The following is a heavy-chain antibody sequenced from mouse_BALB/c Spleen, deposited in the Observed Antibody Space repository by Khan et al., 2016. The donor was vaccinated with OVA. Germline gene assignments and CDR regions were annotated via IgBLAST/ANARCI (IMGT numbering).Heavy chain of an antibody. V-gene: IGHV5-9-3*01. CDR2: ISSGGDNI. J-gene: IGHJ3*01. D-gene: IGHD1-1*01. CDR3: ARHNYGPFAY. CDR1: GFTFSTYA. Sequence: EVQLVESGGDLVKPGGSLKLSCSASGFTFSTYAMSWVRQTPEKRLEWVATISSGGDNIYYPDSVKGRVTISRDNAKNTLYLQMSSLRSEDTAMYYCARHNYGPFAYWGQGTLVTVSA.